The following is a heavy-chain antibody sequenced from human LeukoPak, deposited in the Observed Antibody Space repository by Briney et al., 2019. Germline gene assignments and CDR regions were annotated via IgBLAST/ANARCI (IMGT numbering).Heavy chain of an antibody. CDR3: AGGNDAAFDI. Sequence: SQTLSLTCTVSGGSISSGDYYWSWIRQPPGKGLEWIGFIYYSGSTYYNPSLKSRLTISVDTSKNQFSLKLSSVTAADTAVYYCAGGNDAAFDIWGQGTMVTVSS. CDR2: IYYSGST. CDR1: GGSISSGDYY. V-gene: IGHV4-30-4*01. J-gene: IGHJ3*02. D-gene: IGHD1-1*01.